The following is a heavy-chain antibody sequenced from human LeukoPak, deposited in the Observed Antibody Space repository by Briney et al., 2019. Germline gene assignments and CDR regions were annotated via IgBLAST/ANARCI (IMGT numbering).Heavy chain of an antibody. D-gene: IGHD3-9*01. J-gene: IGHJ4*02. CDR3: AKWGDYDILAGYYVSDF. CDR1: GFIFSNYA. CDR2: ITGSGDTT. V-gene: IGHV3-23*01. Sequence: GASLRLSCAASGFIFSNYAMSWVRQAPGKGLEWVSAITGSGDTTYYADSVKGRFTISRDNSKNTLYVEMNTLRAEDTAVYYCAKWGDYDILAGYYVSDFWGQATLLTASS.